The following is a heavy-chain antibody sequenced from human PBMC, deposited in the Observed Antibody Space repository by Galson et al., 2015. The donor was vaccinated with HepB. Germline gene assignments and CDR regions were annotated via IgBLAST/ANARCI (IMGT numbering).Heavy chain of an antibody. Sequence: SLRLSCAASGFTFSSLGMTWVRQAPGKGLECVSAIGVNAGSTDYADSVKGRFTISRDNSKNTVYLQMNSLRAEDTAVYYCADIDFGGNSWGQGTPVTVSS. J-gene: IGHJ4*02. CDR1: GFTFSSLG. D-gene: IGHD4-23*01. V-gene: IGHV3-23*01. CDR2: IGVNAGST. CDR3: ADIDFGGNS.